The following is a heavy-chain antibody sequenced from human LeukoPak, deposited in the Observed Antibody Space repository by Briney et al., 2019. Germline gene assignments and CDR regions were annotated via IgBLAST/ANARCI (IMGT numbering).Heavy chain of an antibody. CDR2: INSDGSWT. D-gene: IGHD2/OR15-2a*01. J-gene: IGHJ4*02. Sequence: GVSLRLSCAASGNYWMHWVRQVPGRGLVWVSHINSDGSWTSYADSVKGRFTISKDNAKNTVYLQMNSLRAEDTAVYYCVSFYETYWGRGTLVTVSS. V-gene: IGHV3-74*01. CDR1: GNYW. CDR3: VSFYETY.